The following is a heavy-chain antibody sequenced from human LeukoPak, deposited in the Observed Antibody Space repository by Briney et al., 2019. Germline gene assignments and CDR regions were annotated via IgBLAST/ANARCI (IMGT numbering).Heavy chain of an antibody. CDR2: IGWDDDT. Sequence: SGPALVKPTQTLTQTRTFSRFSLNTRPMCVAWIRQPPGKALDWLARIGWDDDTFYSTSLKTRLSISKDTSKNQVVLTMTNMDPVDTGTYYCARMTPDSPSVDYWGQGTLVTVSS. D-gene: IGHD1-14*01. V-gene: IGHV2-70*17. J-gene: IGHJ4*02. CDR3: ARMTPDSPSVDY. CDR1: RFSLNTRPMC.